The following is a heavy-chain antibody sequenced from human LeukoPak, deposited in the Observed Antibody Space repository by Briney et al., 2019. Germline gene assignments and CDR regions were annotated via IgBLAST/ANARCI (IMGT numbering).Heavy chain of an antibody. CDR1: GASVTSGSFY. Sequence: SETLSLTCIVSGASVTSGSFYWSWIRQPPGKGLEWIGCVDYSGSTNYNPSLRGRATISLDTSNKQFSLKLTSMTAADTAVYYCARTGRFLEWASDYWGQGTMVTVSS. D-gene: IGHD3-3*01. V-gene: IGHV4-61*01. CDR3: ARTGRFLEWASDY. CDR2: VDYSGST. J-gene: IGHJ4*02.